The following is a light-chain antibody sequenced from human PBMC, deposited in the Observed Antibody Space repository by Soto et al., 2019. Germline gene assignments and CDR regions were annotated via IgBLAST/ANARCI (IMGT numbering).Light chain of an antibody. CDR2: GAS. CDR1: QSVSSSD. J-gene: IGKJ1*01. CDR3: QQYGRSPPGT. V-gene: IGKV3-20*01. Sequence: EIVLTQSPGTLSLSPGERATLSCRASQSVSSSDLAWYQQKPGQAPRLLIYGASSRATGIPDRLSGSGSGTDFTLTISRLEPEDFAVYYCQQYGRSPPGTFGQWTKVEIK.